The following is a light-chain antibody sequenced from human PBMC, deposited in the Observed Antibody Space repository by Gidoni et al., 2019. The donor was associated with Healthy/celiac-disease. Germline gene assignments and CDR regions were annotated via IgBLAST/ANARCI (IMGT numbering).Light chain of an antibody. J-gene: IGLJ1*01. Sequence: QSSLTQPRSVSGSAGQSVTISCTVTSSDVGGYNYVYWYQQQPGKAPKIMIYDVSKRPSGVTDRLSGSKSGNTASLTISGLQAEDEADYYCCSYAGSYTYYVFGTGTKVNVL. CDR1: SSDVGGYNY. V-gene: IGLV2-11*01. CDR2: DVS. CDR3: CSYAGSYTYYV.